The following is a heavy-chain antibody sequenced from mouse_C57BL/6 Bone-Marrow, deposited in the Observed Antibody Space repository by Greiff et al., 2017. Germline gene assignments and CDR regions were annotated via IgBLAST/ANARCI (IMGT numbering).Heavy chain of an antibody. J-gene: IGHJ3*01. V-gene: IGHV5-4*01. CDR2: ISDGGSYT. CDR3: ARPRDYDVAWFAY. D-gene: IGHD2-4*01. Sequence: EVHLVESGGGLVKPGGSLKLSCAASGFTFSSYAMSWVRQTPEKRLEWVATISDGGSYTYYPDNVKGRFTISRDNAKNNLYLQMSHLKSEDTAMYYCARPRDYDVAWFAYGGRGTLVTVTA. CDR1: GFTFSSYA.